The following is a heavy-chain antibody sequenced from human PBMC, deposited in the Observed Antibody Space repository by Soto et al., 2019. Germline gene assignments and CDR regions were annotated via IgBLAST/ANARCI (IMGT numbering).Heavy chain of an antibody. J-gene: IGHJ4*02. CDR1: GGSISSYY. CDR2: IYTSGST. D-gene: IGHD3-10*01. V-gene: IGHV4-4*07. CDR3: AMEQYYGSGTYFDY. Sequence: ASETLSLTCTVSGGSISSYYWSWVRQPAGKGLEWIGRIYTSGSTNYNPSLKSRVTMSVDTSKNQFSLKLSSVTAADTAVYYCAMEQYYGSGTYFDYWGQGTLVTVSS.